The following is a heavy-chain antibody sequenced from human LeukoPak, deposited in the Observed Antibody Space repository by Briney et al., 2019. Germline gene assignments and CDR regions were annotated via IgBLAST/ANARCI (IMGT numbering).Heavy chain of an antibody. CDR2: ISYRGST. J-gene: IGHJ6*03. Sequence: SETLSLTCTVSGGSISSSSYYWSWIRQPPGKGLEWIGYISYRGSTSNNPSLKSRVTTSVDTSQNQFSLKLSSVTAADTAVYYCARLGRGIYYYMDVWGNGTTVTVS. V-gene: IGHV4-61*01. CDR1: GGSISSSSYY. CDR3: ARLGRGIYYYMDV.